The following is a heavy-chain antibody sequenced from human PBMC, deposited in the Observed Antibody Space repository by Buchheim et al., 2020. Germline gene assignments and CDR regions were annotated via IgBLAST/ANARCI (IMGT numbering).Heavy chain of an antibody. Sequence: QVRLVQSGAEVKKPGASVKVSCKASGYSFTSFDINWVRQATGQGLEWMGEINTATGDTAYAQKFQGRVTLTRDTSITTAYLELGALTSADTAVYYCARGRGFYFPFYWGQGTL. CDR1: GYSFTSFD. J-gene: IGHJ4*02. CDR2: INTATGDT. V-gene: IGHV1-8*01. CDR3: ARGRGFYFPFY. D-gene: IGHD2/OR15-2a*01.